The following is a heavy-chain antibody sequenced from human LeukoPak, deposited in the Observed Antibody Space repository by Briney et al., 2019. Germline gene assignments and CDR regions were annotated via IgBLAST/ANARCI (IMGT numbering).Heavy chain of an antibody. CDR3: ARALTGEMSDY. J-gene: IGHJ4*02. CDR2: IYTSGST. D-gene: IGHD7-27*01. CDR1: GVSSSSGSYY. Sequence: SETLSLTCSVSGVSSSSGSYYWSWIRQPAGKGLEWIGRIYTSGSTHYNPSLKSRVTISVDTSKSQFSLKLSSVTAADTAVYYCARALTGEMSDYWGQGTLVTVSS. V-gene: IGHV4-61*02.